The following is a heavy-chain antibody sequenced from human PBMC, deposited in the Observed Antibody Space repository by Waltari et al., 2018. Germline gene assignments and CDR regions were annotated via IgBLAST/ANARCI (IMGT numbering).Heavy chain of an antibody. J-gene: IGHJ4*02. V-gene: IGHV4-38-2*02. D-gene: IGHD3-3*01. CDR3: ARVAYSDFWSDYSARRSVDY. CDR1: GYYISSNYF. Sequence: QVELQESGPGLVKPSETLSLTCKVSGYYISSNYFWGWIRQPPGKGPEWIGSIFHSGRTYYSPSLKGRVTISVDTSKNQFSLRRISVAAADTAGYYCARVAYSDFWSDYSARRSVDYGGPGTLVTVAS. CDR2: IFHSGRT.